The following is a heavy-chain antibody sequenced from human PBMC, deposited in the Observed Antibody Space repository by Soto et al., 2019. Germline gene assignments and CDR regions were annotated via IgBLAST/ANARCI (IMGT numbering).Heavy chain of an antibody. J-gene: IGHJ5*02. CDR3: ARVMDDILTGYYLFRYNWFDP. CDR2: IIPIFGTA. V-gene: IGHV1-69*06. D-gene: IGHD3-9*01. CDR1: GGTFSSYA. Sequence: QVQLVQSGAEVKKPGSSVKVSCTASGGTFSSYAISWVRQAPGQGLEWMGGIIPIFGTANYAQKFQGRVTITADKSTSTAYMELSSLRSEDTAVYYCARVMDDILTGYYLFRYNWFDPWGQGTLVTVSS.